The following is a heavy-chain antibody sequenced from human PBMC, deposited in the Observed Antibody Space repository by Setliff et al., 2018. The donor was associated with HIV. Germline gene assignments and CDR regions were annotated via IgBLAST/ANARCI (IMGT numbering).Heavy chain of an antibody. J-gene: IGHJ4*02. CDR1: GASIRSQY. V-gene: IGHV4-59*08. Sequence: SETLSLTCTVSGASIRSQYWSWIRKPPGKGLEWIGYISYSGSTYYNPSLKSRVTISVDTSKNQFSLKLSSVTAADTAVYYCARRRHYYGSGSYVDYWGQGTLVTVSS. D-gene: IGHD3-10*01. CDR2: ISYSGST. CDR3: ARRRHYYGSGSYVDY.